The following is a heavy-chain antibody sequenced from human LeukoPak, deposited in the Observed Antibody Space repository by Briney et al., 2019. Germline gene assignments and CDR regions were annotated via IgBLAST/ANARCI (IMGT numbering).Heavy chain of an antibody. CDR3: AKANNWNYGFYFDY. CDR1: GFTFSSYA. CDR2: ISGSGGST. V-gene: IGHV3-23*01. D-gene: IGHD1-7*01. J-gene: IGHJ4*02. Sequence: GGSLRLSCAASGFTFSSYAMSWVRQAPGKGLEWVSAISGSGGSTYYADSVKGRFTISRENSENALYLQMNSLRAEDTAVYYCAKANNWNYGFYFDYWGQGTLVSVSS.